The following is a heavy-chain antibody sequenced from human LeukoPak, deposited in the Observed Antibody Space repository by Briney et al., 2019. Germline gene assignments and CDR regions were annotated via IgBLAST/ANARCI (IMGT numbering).Heavy chain of an antibody. Sequence: SGGSLRLSCAASGFTVGSNYMSWVRQAPGKGLEWVSVIYSGGSTYYADSVKGRFTISRDNSKNTLYLQMNSLRAEDTAVYYCARGVDYDSSGYYGLLYYFDYWGQGTLVTVSS. CDR2: IYSGGST. V-gene: IGHV3-53*01. D-gene: IGHD3-22*01. CDR3: ARGVDYDSSGYYGLLYYFDY. J-gene: IGHJ4*02. CDR1: GFTVGSNY.